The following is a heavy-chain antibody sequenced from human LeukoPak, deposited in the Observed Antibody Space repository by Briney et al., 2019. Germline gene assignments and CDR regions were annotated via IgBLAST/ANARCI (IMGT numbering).Heavy chain of an antibody. V-gene: IGHV1-24*01. J-gene: IGHJ5*02. CDR2: FDPEDGET. CDR3: ATIGSGYRNWFDP. Sequence: GASVKVSCKVSGYTLTELSMHWVRQAPGKGIEWLGGFDPEDGETIYAQKFQGRVTMTEDTSTDTAYMELSSLRSEYTAVYYCATIGSGYRNWFDPWGQGTLVTISS. CDR1: GYTLTELS. D-gene: IGHD3-22*01.